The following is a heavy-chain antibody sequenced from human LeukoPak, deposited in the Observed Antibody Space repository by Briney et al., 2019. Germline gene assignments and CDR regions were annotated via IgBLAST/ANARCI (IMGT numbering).Heavy chain of an antibody. CDR3: PRQKVYAIFDC. V-gene: IGHV4-4*07. CDR2: IYTSGST. D-gene: IGHD2-8*01. CDR1: GGSINSYS. Sequence: SETLSLTCTVSGGSINSYSWSWIRQPAGKGQEWIGRIYTSGSTNYNPSLKSRVTMSVDTSKNQFSLKLSSVTAADTAVYYCPRQKVYAIFDCWGEGPLVTVFS. J-gene: IGHJ4*02.